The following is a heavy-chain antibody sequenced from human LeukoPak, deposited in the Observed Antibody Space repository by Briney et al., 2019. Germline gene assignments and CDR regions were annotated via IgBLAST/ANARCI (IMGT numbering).Heavy chain of an antibody. V-gene: IGHV4-31*03. J-gene: IGHJ3*02. CDR2: IYYSGST. D-gene: IGHD2-21*02. Sequence: PSENLSLTCTVSGGSISSGGYYWSWISQHPGKGLEWIGYIYYSGSTYYNPSLKSRVTISVDTSKNQFSLKLSSVTAADTAVYYCAGWVVTAIHDAFDIWGQGTMVTVSS. CDR1: GGSISSGGYY. CDR3: AGWVVTAIHDAFDI.